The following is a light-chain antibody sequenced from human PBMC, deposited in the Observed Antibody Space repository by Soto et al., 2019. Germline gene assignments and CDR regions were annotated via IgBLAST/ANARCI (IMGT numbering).Light chain of an antibody. Sequence: IQMTQSPSSLSASVGDSVTITCQASQDISIYLHWYQQHPGKAPKLLIYDASNLEAGVPSRFSGSGSGTHSSLTISRLQHEDFATYYCQQYETLYTFGPGTKLEI. J-gene: IGKJ2*01. CDR3: QQYETLYT. V-gene: IGKV1-33*01. CDR1: QDISIY. CDR2: DAS.